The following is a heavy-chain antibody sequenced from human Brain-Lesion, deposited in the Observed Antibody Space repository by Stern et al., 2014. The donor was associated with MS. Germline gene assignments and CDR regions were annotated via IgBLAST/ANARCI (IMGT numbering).Heavy chain of an antibody. D-gene: IGHD2-15*01. CDR2: ISAYNGNT. J-gene: IGHJ5*02. V-gene: IGHV1-18*01. CDR1: GYTFTSYG. Sequence: VQLLESGAEVKKPGASVKVSCKASGYTFTSYGISWVRQAPGQGLEWMGWISAYNGNTNYAQKLQGRVTMTTDKSTSTAYMELSSLRSEDTAVYYCARRKKGYCSGGSCPNWFDPWGQGTLVTVSS. CDR3: ARRKKGYCSGGSCPNWFDP.